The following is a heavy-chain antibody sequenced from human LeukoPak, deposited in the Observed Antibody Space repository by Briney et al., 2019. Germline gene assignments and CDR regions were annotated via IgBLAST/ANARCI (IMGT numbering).Heavy chain of an antibody. CDR1: GYTFTGYY. V-gene: IGHV1-2*03. CDR3: ARASRPRVAAAEDY. J-gene: IGHJ4*02. Sequence: LGASVKVSCKAYGYTFTGYYMHWVRQAPGQGLEWMGWINPNSGGTNYAQKFQGRVTMTRDTSISTAYMELSRLRSDDTAVYYCARASRPRVAAAEDYWGQGTLVTVSS. D-gene: IGHD6-13*01. CDR2: INPNSGGT.